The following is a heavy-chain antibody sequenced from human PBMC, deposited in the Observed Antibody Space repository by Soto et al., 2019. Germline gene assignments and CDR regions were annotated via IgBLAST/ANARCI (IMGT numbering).Heavy chain of an antibody. CDR3: ASAPMITFGGVIVS. V-gene: IGHV4-38-2*01. J-gene: IGHJ4*02. D-gene: IGHD3-16*02. CDR2: IYHSGST. CDR1: GYSISSGYY. Sequence: SETLSLTCAVSGYSISSGYYWGWIRQPPGKGLEWIGSIYHSGSTYYTPSLKSRVTISVDTSKNQFSLKLSSVTAADTAVYYCASAPMITFGGVIVSWGQGTLVTVSS.